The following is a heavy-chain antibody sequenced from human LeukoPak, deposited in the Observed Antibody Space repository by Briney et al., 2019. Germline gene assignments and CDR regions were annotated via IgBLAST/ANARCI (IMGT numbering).Heavy chain of an antibody. CDR1: GFTFSSYG. D-gene: IGHD4-11*01. J-gene: IGHJ6*02. CDR3: AKTTNYYYYGMDV. CDR2: ISYDGSNK. Sequence: PGGSLRLSCAASGFTFSSYGMHWVRQAPGKGLEWVAVISYDGSNKYYADSVKGRFTFSRDNSKNTLYLQMNSLRAEDTAVYYCAKTTNYYYYGMDVWGQGTTVTVSS. V-gene: IGHV3-30*18.